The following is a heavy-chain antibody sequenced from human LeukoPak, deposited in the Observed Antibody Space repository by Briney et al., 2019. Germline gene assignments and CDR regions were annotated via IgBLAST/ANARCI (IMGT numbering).Heavy chain of an antibody. CDR3: AKDKSSGWYLDYFDY. D-gene: IGHD6-19*01. CDR1: GFTFSSYE. V-gene: IGHV3-48*03. Sequence: PGGSLRLSCAASGFTFSSYEMNWVRQAPGKGLEWVSSISRSATTIYYADSVKGRFTISRDNAKNSLYLQMNSLRAEDTAMYYCAKDKSSGWYLDYFDYWGQGTLVIVSS. CDR2: ISRSATTI. J-gene: IGHJ4*02.